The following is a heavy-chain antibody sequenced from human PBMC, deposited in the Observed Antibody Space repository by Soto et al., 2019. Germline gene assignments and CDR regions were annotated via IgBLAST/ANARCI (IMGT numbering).Heavy chain of an antibody. J-gene: IGHJ4*02. V-gene: IGHV3-23*01. CDR1: GFTFSSYA. Sequence: GESLKISCAASGFTFSSYAMSWVRQAPGKGLEWVSAISGSGGSTYYADSVKGRFTISRDNSKNTLYLQMNSLRAEDTAVYYCAKDQRITMIVVVIPFDYWGQGTLVTVSS. CDR3: AKDQRITMIVVVIPFDY. CDR2: ISGSGGST. D-gene: IGHD3-22*01.